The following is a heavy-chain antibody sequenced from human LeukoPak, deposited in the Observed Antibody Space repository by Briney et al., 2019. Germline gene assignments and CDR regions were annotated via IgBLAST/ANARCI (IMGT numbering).Heavy chain of an antibody. CDR1: VFTFSNAC. CDR3: TTARSERYWADYLRY. CDR2: IKSTTYGGTS. Sequence: GGSLRLPCAASVFTFSNACMRWVRQAPEKGLEWVGRIKSTTYGGTSDYPAPAIGRFPISRDDSTNTLYLEMNSLKTEETAVYYCTTARSERYWADYLRYWGQGTLVTVSS. D-gene: IGHD2-8*02. J-gene: IGHJ1*01. V-gene: IGHV3-15*01.